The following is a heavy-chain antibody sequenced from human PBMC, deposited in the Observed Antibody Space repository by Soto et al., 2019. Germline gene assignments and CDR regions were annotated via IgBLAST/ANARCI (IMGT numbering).Heavy chain of an antibody. V-gene: IGHV3-23*01. D-gene: IGHD6-13*01. J-gene: IGHJ4*02. CDR1: GFTFSSYA. CDR3: AKRAAYSGSWNFDY. CDR2: ISGSGGST. Sequence: GGSLRLSCAASGFTFSSYAMSWVRQAPGRGLEWVSGISGSGGSTYDADSMKGRFTISRDNSKNTLYLQMNSLSAEDTAVYYYAKRAAYSGSWNFDYWGQGTLVTVSS.